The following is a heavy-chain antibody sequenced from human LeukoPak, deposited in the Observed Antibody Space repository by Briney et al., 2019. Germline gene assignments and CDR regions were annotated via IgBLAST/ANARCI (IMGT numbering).Heavy chain of an antibody. Sequence: GGSLRLSCVASGFMFKDYGMNWVRLAPGKGPEWITFIQFDGSVEYYADSVRGRFTVSRDNSKNTLFLQMDGLRDEDTGVYYCAKVLGFGYYSPCFDFGGQGTVVTVPS. CDR2: IQFDGSVE. D-gene: IGHD3-22*01. CDR3: AKVLGFGYYSPCFDF. V-gene: IGHV3-30*02. J-gene: IGHJ4*02. CDR1: GFMFKDYG.